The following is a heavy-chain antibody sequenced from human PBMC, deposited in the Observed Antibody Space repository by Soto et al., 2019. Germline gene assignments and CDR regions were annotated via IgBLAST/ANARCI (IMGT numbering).Heavy chain of an antibody. V-gene: IGHV1-2*02. J-gene: IGHJ2*01. CDR3: ERDVVLEPAAHLPHL. D-gene: IGHD2-2*01. CDR1: GYTFTDYY. CDR2: INPNSGAT. Sequence: GASVKVSCKASGYTFTDYYIHWVRQAPGQGLEWMGWINPNSGATNYAQKFQGRVTITRDTSISTAYMELTRLTSDDTALYYCERDVVLEPAAHLPHLWGRGTLVTVYS.